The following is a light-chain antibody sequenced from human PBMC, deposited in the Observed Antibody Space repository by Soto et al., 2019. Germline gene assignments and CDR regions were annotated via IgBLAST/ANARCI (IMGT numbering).Light chain of an antibody. CDR2: RGT. J-gene: IGLJ1*01. CDR1: SNDVGAYDS. CDR3: CSSAPESTYV. Sequence: QSALAQPASVSGSPGQSITISCTGTSNDVGAYDSVSWYQQHPHKAPQVIIYRGTQRPSGASNRFSASASGNAASLTISGLQADDEADYFYCSSAPESTYVCGTGTK. V-gene: IGLV2-23*01.